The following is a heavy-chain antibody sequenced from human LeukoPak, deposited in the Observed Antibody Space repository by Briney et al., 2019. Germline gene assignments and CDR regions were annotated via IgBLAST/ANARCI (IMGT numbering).Heavy chain of an antibody. CDR2: ISGSGGST. CDR1: GFTFSSYA. CDR3: AKDTQADYYDSSGYSDNYFDY. V-gene: IGHV3-23*01. J-gene: IGHJ4*02. D-gene: IGHD3-22*01. Sequence: GGSLRLSCAASGFTFSSYAMSWVRQAPGKGLEWVSAISGSGGSTYYADSVKGRFTISRDNSKNTLYLQMNSLRAEDTAVYYCAKDTQADYYDSSGYSDNYFDYWGQGTLVTVSS.